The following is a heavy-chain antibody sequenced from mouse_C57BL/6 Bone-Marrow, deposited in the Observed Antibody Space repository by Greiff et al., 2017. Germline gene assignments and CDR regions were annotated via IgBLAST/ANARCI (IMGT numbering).Heavy chain of an antibody. V-gene: IGHV1-42*01. CDR2: INPSTGGT. J-gene: IGHJ2*01. Sequence: VQLQQSGPELVKPGASVKISCKASGYSFTGYYMNWVKQSPEKSLEWIGEINPSTGGTTYNQKFKAKATLTVDKSSSTAYMQLKSLTSEDSAVYYGARDLLYYYGSSYFDYWGQGTTLTVSS. D-gene: IGHD1-1*01. CDR1: GYSFTGYY. CDR3: ARDLLYYYGSSYFDY.